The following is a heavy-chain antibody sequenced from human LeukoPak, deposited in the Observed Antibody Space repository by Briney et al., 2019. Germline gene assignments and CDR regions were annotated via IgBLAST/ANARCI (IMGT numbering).Heavy chain of an antibody. D-gene: IGHD6-13*01. CDR3: VKEGSSSHNWFDP. V-gene: IGHV3-30*02. CDR2: IRNDGSKD. J-gene: IGHJ5*02. Sequence: GGSLRLSCAASGFTFRDFGMHWVRQAPGKGLEWVAFIRNDGSKDYYPDSVKGRFTISRDNSRTTLYLQMHSLRIEDTAVYYCVKEGSSSHNWFDPWGQGTLVTVSS. CDR1: GFTFRDFG.